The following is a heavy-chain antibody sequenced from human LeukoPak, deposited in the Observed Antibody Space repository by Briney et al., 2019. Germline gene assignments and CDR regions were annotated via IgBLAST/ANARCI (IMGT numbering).Heavy chain of an antibody. CDR2: SYHSGIT. V-gene: IGHV4-4*02. CDR3: ARDRSGMGV. J-gene: IGHJ6*02. CDR1: GGSISGTNW. Sequence: PSGTLSLTCGVSGGSISGTNWWSWVRQPPGKGLEWIGESYHSGITNYNPSLKSRVSISVDKSKNQFSLKLTSVTAADTAVYYCARDRSGMGVWGQGTTVTVSS.